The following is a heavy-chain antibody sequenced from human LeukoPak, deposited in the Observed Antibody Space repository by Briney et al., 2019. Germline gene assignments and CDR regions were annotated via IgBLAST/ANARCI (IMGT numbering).Heavy chain of an antibody. D-gene: IGHD1-26*01. CDR3: ASDTAGSLYT. J-gene: IGHJ5*02. Sequence: SGGSLRLSWAASGFTFTNSWMAWVRQAPGKGLEWVANIKQDGSTKHYADSLKGRFTISRDNPKNSLYLQMNSLRADDTAAYYCASDTAGSLYTCGQGILVTVAS. CDR1: GFTFTNSW. CDR2: IKQDGSTK. V-gene: IGHV3-7*01.